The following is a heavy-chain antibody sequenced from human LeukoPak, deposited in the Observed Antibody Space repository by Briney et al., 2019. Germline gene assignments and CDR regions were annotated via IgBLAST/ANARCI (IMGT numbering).Heavy chain of an antibody. D-gene: IGHD3-3*01. V-gene: IGHV4-38-2*01. CDR1: GYSISSGYH. J-gene: IGHJ5*02. CDR3: ARGITIFGVIIIANWFDP. Sequence: PSETLSLTCAVSGYSISSGYHWGWIRQPPGKGQEWIGSTYHSGSTYYSPSLKSRVTISLDTSKNQFSLKLSSVTAADTAVYYCARGITIFGVIIIANWFDPWGQGTLVTVSS. CDR2: TYHSGST.